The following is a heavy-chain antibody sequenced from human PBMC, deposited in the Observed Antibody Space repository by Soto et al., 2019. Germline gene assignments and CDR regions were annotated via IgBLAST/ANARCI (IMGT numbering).Heavy chain of an antibody. V-gene: IGHV3-23*01. CDR3: ANCHEVGHDAFDI. CDR1: GFTFSSYA. J-gene: IGHJ3*02. Sequence: GESLKISCAASGFTFSSYAMSWVRQAPGKGLEWVSAISGSGGSTYYADSVKGRFTISRDNSKKTLYLQMNSLRAEDTAVYYCANCHEVGHDAFDIWGKGTMVTVSS. CDR2: ISGSGGST. D-gene: IGHD1-26*01.